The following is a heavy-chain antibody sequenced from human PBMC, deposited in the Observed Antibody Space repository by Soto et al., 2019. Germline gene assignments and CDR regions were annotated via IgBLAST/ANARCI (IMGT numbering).Heavy chain of an antibody. D-gene: IGHD5-12*01. CDR2: IIHILGTA. CDR1: GGTFSSYA. CDR3: ASGPDSTRVGWFDP. J-gene: IGHJ5*02. V-gene: IGHV1-69*06. Sequence: QVQLVQSGAEVKKPGSSVKVACKASGGTFSSYAISWVRQAPGQGLEWMGGIIHILGTANYAQKIQGRVTITADKYTSTAYMELSSLRSEDTAVYYCASGPDSTRVGWFDPLGQGTLVTVSS.